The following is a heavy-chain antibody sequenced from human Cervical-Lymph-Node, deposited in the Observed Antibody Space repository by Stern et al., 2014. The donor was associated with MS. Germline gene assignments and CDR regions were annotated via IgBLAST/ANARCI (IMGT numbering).Heavy chain of an antibody. CDR3: TRVQRERRALDPFDP. CDR2: INPNTGTT. D-gene: IGHD1-1*01. Sequence: QVKLVESGAEVKKPGASVNVSCGASGFSFTTHYMHLIRQGPGEGLEWGGMINPNTGTTSYARQYQGRVIITRYTSTSTIYMELTGLRSEDAALYFCTRVQRERRALDPFDPWGQGTLVTVSS. J-gene: IGHJ5*02. V-gene: IGHV1-46*03. CDR1: GFSFTTHY.